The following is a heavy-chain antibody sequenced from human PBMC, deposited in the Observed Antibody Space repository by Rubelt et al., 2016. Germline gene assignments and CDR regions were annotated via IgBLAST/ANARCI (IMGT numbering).Heavy chain of an antibody. D-gene: IGHD5-12*01. V-gene: IGHV4-4*02. CDR3: ARPVRYSGYDCGWFDP. Sequence: GGGLEWIGEIYHSGSTNYNPSLKSRFTISVDNSKNQFSLKLSSVTAADTAVYYCARPVRYSGYDCGWFDPWGQGTLGTVSS. CDR2: IYHSGST. J-gene: IGHJ5*02.